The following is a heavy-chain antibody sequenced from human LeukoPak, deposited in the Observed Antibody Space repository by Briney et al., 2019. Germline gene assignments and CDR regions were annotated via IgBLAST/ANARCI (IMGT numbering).Heavy chain of an antibody. CDR3: ARDPGTVTTFYYYYYMDV. V-gene: IGHV3-21*01. J-gene: IGHJ6*03. CDR2: ISSSRSYI. CDR1: GFTFSSYS. D-gene: IGHD4-17*01. Sequence: GGSLRLSCAASGFTFSSYSMNWVRQAPGKGLEWVSSISSSRSYIYYADSVKGRFTISRDNAKNSLYLQMNSLRAEDTAVYYCARDPGTVTTFYYYYYMDVWGKGTTVTVSS.